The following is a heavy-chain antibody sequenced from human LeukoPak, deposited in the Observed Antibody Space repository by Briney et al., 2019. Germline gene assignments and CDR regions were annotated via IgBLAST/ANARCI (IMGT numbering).Heavy chain of an antibody. V-gene: IGHV1-18*01. Sequence: ASVKVSCKASGYTFTTYGISWVRQAPGQRLEWMGWISVYNGHTKYAQKLQDRVTMTTDTSTNTAYMELRSLRSDDTAVYYCASFCSGGGCYQNWFAPWGQGTRVTVPS. J-gene: IGHJ5*02. D-gene: IGHD2-15*01. CDR2: ISVYNGHT. CDR3: ASFCSGGGCYQNWFAP. CDR1: GYTFTTYG.